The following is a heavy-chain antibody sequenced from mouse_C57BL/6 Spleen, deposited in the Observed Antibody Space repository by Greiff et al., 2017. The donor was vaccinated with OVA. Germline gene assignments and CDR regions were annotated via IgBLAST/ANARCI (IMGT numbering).Heavy chain of an antibody. Sequence: EVMLVESGGGLVKPGGSLKLSCAASGFTFSSYTMSWVRQTPEKRLEWVATISGGGGNTYYPDSVKGRFTISRDNAKNTLYLQMSSLRSEDTALYDCAREGDYCGSSYWFAYWGQGTLVTVSA. D-gene: IGHD1-1*01. CDR1: GFTFSSYT. J-gene: IGHJ3*01. CDR3: AREGDYCGSSYWFAY. V-gene: IGHV5-9*01. CDR2: ISGGGGNT.